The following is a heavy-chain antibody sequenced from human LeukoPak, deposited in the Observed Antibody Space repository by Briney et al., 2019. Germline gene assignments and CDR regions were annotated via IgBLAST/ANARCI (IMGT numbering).Heavy chain of an antibody. CDR1: GYTFTSYY. V-gene: IGHV1-46*01. CDR3: AGGLLEWYPFDP. D-gene: IGHD3-3*01. CDR2: INPSGGST. Sequence: ASVKVSCKASGYTFTSYYMHWVRQAPGQGLEWMGIINPSGGSTSYAQKFQGRVTMTRDTSTNTVYMELSSLRSEDTAVYYCAGGLLEWYPFDPWGQGTLVTVSS. J-gene: IGHJ5*02.